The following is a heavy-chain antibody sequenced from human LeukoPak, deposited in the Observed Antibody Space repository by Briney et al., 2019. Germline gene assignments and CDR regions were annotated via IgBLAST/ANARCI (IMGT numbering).Heavy chain of an antibody. J-gene: IGHJ4*02. V-gene: IGHV3-49*03. CDR3: TRYPIAVAGTPFFDY. D-gene: IGHD6-19*01. CDR2: IRSKAYGGTT. Sequence: GGSLRLSCTASGFTFGDYAMSWFRQAPGKGLEWVGFIRSKAYGGTTEYAASVKGRFTISRDDSKSIAYLQMNSLKTEDTAVYYCTRYPIAVAGTPFFDYWGQGTLVTVSS. CDR1: GFTFGDYA.